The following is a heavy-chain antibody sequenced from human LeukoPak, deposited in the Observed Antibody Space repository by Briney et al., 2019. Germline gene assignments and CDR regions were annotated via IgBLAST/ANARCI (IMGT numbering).Heavy chain of an antibody. CDR1: GYTFTSYY. Sequence: GASVKVSCKASGYTFTSYYMHWVRQAPGQGLEWMGGIIPISGTANYAQKFQGRVTITADESTSTAYMELSSLRSEDTAVYYCARLIYYGSGSYAGAFDIWGQGTMVTVSS. CDR3: ARLIYYGSGSYAGAFDI. J-gene: IGHJ3*02. CDR2: IIPISGTA. V-gene: IGHV1-69*13. D-gene: IGHD3-10*01.